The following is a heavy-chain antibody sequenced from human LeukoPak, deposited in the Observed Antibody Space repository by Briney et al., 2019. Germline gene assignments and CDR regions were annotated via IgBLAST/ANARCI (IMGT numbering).Heavy chain of an antibody. CDR1: GFTFSSYS. V-gene: IGHV3-30*04. CDR2: ISYDGINK. D-gene: IGHD2-2*03. J-gene: IGHJ4*02. CDR3: AREAYHYGYYFDY. Sequence: PGGSLRLSCAASGFTFSSYSMHWVRQAPGKGLKWVAFISYDGINKYADSVKGRFTISRDNAKNSLYLQINSLRAEDTALYYCAREAYHYGYYFDYWGQGTLVTVSS.